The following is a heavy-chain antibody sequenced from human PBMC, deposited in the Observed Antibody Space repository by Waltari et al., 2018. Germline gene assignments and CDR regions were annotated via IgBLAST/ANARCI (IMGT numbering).Heavy chain of an antibody. CDR1: GGSFSGYY. J-gene: IGHJ6*02. CDR3: ARIPMYYYDSSGKYYGMDV. Sequence: QVQLQQWGAGLLKPSETLSLTCAVSGGSFSGYYWSWIRQPPGKGLEWIGEIKHSGSTNSIPPRKIRVTISVDTSKNQFSRKLSSLTAADTAVYYCARIPMYYYDSSGKYYGMDVWGQGTTVTVSS. D-gene: IGHD3-22*01. V-gene: IGHV4-34*01. CDR2: IKHSGST.